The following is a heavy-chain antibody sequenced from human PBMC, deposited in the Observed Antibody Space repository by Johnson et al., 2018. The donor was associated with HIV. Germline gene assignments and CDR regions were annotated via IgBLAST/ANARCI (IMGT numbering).Heavy chain of an antibody. V-gene: IGHV3-30*03. Sequence: QVQLVESGGGLVKPGGSLRLSCAASGFTFSSYGMHWVRQAPGKGLEWVAVLSYDGSNKFYADSVKGRFTISRDNSKNTLYLQMNSLRTEDTAMYYCARERGYFGNPAFDIWGQGTMVTVSS. D-gene: IGHD4-23*01. CDR3: ARERGYFGNPAFDI. J-gene: IGHJ3*02. CDR1: GFTFSSYG. CDR2: LSYDGSNK.